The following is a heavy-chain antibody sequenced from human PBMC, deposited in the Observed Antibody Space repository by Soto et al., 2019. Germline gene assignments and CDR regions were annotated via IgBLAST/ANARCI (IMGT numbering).Heavy chain of an antibody. CDR2: ISGSGGST. V-gene: IGHV3-23*01. CDR3: AKVNDYGDRGRGYFDL. J-gene: IGHJ2*01. Sequence: EVQLLESGGGLVQPGGSLRLSCAASGFTFSSYAMSWVRQAPGKGLEWVSAISGSGGSTYYADSVKGRFTISRDNSKNTLDLQMNSLRAEDTAVYYCAKVNDYGDRGRGYFDLWGRGTLVTVSS. D-gene: IGHD4-17*01. CDR1: GFTFSSYA.